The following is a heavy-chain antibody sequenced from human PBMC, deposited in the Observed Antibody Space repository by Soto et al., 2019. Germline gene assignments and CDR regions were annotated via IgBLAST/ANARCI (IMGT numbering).Heavy chain of an antibody. CDR3: ARFPRSYCSSTSCSYYYYYYMDV. V-gene: IGHV1-3*01. D-gene: IGHD2-2*01. J-gene: IGHJ6*03. CDR2: INAGNGNT. CDR1: GYTFTSYA. Sequence: QVQLVQSGAEVKKPGASVKVSCKASGYTFTSYAMHWVRQAPGQRLEWMGWINAGNGNTKYSQKFQGRVTITRDTSESTAYMELSSLRSEDTAVYYCARFPRSYCSSTSCSYYYYYYMDVWGKGTTVTVSS.